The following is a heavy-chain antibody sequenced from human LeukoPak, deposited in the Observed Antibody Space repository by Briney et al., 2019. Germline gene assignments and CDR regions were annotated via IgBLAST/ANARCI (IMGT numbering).Heavy chain of an antibody. J-gene: IGHJ4*02. CDR2: VDTSGRT. CDR1: GGSISSGHYY. V-gene: IGHV4-61*02. D-gene: IGHD1-26*01. CDR3: ARGSSVGGTTYHHY. Sequence: SETLSLTCAVSGGSISSGHYYWTWIRQPAGKGLEWIGCVDTSGRTYYNPSVKGRVTMSLDTSKNQFSVNLTSVTAADTAIYYCARGSSVGGTTYHHYWGQGTLVSVSS.